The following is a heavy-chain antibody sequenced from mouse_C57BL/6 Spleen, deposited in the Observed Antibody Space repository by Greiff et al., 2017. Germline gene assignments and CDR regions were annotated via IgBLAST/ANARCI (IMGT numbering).Heavy chain of an antibody. CDR3: ARWADHFDY. J-gene: IGHJ2*01. CDR1: GYTFTSYW. V-gene: IGHV1-64*01. Sequence: QVQLQQPGAELVKPGASVKLSCKASGYTFTSYWMHWVKQRPGQGLEWIGMIHPNSGSTNYNEKFKSKATLTVDKSSSTAYMQLSSPTSEDSAVYYGARWADHFDYWGQGTTLTVSS. CDR2: IHPNSGST.